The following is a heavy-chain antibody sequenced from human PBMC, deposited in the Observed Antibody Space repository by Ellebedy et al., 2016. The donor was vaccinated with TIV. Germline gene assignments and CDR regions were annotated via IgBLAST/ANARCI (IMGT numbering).Heavy chain of an antibody. CDR3: ARDPLMTTVTSDAFDI. CDR2: INSDGSSA. J-gene: IGHJ3*02. D-gene: IGHD4-17*01. CDR1: GFTFRTYW. Sequence: PGGSLRLSCVGSGFTFRTYWMNWVRQVPGKGLEWVSRINSDGSSASYADSVKGRFTISRDNAKNSLFLQMNSLRAEDTAVYYCARDPLMTTVTSDAFDIWGQGTMVTVSS. V-gene: IGHV3-74*01.